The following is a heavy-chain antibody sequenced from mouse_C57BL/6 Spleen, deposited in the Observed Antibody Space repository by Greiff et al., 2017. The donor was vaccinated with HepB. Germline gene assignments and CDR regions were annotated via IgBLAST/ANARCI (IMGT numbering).Heavy chain of an antibody. V-gene: IGHV1-19*01. Sequence: VQLQQSGPVLVKPGASVKMSCKASGYTFTDYYMNWVKQSHGKSLEWIGVINPYNGGTSYNQKFKGKATLTVDKSSSTAYMELNSLTSEDSAVYYCARQSTVVATLDYWGQGTTLTVSS. D-gene: IGHD1-1*01. CDR1: GYTFTDYY. CDR2: INPYNGGT. J-gene: IGHJ2*01. CDR3: ARQSTVVATLDY.